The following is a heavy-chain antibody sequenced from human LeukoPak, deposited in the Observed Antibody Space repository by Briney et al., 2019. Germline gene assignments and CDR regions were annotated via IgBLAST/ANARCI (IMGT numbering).Heavy chain of an antibody. V-gene: IGHV3-48*01. Sequence: GGSLRLSCAASGFTFSNYGMNWVRQAPGKGLEWVSYIIGSSSTIYYADSVKGRFTISRDNAKNSLYLQMNSLRAEDTAVYYCARTGDFDYWGQGALVTVSS. J-gene: IGHJ4*02. CDR1: GFTFSNYG. CDR3: ARTGDFDY. D-gene: IGHD7-27*01. CDR2: IIGSSSTI.